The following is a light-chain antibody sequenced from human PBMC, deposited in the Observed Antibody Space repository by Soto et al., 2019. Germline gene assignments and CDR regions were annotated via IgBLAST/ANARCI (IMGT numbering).Light chain of an antibody. V-gene: IGKV3-20*01. Sequence: EIVLTQSPGTLSFSPGERATLSCRASQGISSSYLAWYQQKPGQAPRLLIYGASSRATGIPDRFSGSGSGREFTLTISSLQPDDFATYYCKQYSSYWKFGQGTRLEIK. CDR2: GAS. CDR3: KQYSSYWK. CDR1: QGISSSY. J-gene: IGKJ5*01.